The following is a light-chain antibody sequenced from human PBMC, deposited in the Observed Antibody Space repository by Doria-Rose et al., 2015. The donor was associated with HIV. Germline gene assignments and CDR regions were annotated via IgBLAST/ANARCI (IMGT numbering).Light chain of an antibody. J-gene: IGKJ1*01. CDR3: QQTYSSPPRT. V-gene: IGKV1-39*01. CDR2: AAS. CDR1: QTVSTY. Sequence: DIQMTQSPSSLSASIGDRVTITCRASQTVSTYLNWFQQEPGKAPKLLIYAASRLQSGVPSRFSGSGSGTDFTLTISGLQPGDFATYYCQQTYSSPPRTFGQGTKVEMK.